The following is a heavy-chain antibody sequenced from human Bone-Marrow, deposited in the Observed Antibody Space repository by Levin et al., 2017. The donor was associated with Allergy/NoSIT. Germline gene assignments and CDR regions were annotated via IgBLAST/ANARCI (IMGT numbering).Heavy chain of an antibody. CDR2: ISGTGGST. D-gene: IGHD6-13*01. J-gene: IGHJ3*02. V-gene: IGHV3-23*01. CDR1: EFTFSNYA. Sequence: SCAASEFTFSNYAMSWARQAPGKGLEWVSAISGTGGSTYYADSVKGRFTISRDNSRNTLYLQMNSLRPEDTAVYYCATRPAAAGASPLVAFDIWGQGTMVTVSS. CDR3: ATRPAAAGASPLVAFDI.